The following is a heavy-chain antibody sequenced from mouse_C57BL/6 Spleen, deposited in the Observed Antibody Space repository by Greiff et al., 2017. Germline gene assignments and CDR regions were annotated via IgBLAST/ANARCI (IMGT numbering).Heavy chain of an antibody. CDR2: IYPRSGNN. CDR3: AREGYEDAMDY. Sequence: VKLVESGAELARPGASVKLSCKASGYTFTSYGISWVKQRTGQGLEWIGEIYPRSGNNYYNEKFKGKATLTADKSSSTAYMELRSLTSEDSAVYFCAREGYEDAMDYWGQGTSVTVSS. CDR1: GYTFTSYG. J-gene: IGHJ4*01. V-gene: IGHV1-81*01. D-gene: IGHD2-2*01.